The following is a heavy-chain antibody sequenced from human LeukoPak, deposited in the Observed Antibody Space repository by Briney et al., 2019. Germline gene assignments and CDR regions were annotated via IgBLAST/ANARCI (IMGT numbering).Heavy chain of an antibody. CDR2: IKTNTGNP. V-gene: IGHV7-4-1*02. Sequence: ASVKVSCKASGYTFTSYAMNWVRQAPGQGLEWVGWIKTNTGNPTYAQGFTGRFVFSLDISVSTAYLQISSLRTEDTAVYYCARDHGNCYFYYMDVGGKGTTVTVPS. J-gene: IGHJ6*03. CDR1: GYTFTSYA. CDR3: ARDHGNCYFYYMDV. D-gene: IGHD1-14*01.